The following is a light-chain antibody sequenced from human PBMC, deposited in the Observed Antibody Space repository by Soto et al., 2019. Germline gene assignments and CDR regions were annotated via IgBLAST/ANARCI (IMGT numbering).Light chain of an antibody. CDR3: HQRQSWPRT. V-gene: IGKV3-11*01. Sequence: EIVLTQSPATLSSFPGDRVTLSCRASQYINTRLAWYQHRPGQAPRLLIYQTSIRAAGIPARFSASGTGTDFTLTISVVQPEDIAFYYCHQRQSWPRTFGQGTKVDI. CDR1: QYINTR. CDR2: QTS. J-gene: IGKJ1*01.